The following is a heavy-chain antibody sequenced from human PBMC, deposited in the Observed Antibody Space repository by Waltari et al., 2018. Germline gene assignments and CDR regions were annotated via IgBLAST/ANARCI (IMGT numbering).Heavy chain of an antibody. D-gene: IGHD6-19*01. J-gene: IGHJ4*02. Sequence: QVQLVESGGGVVQPGRSLRLSCAASGFTFSSYGMHWVRQAPGKGLGGVAVEWDDGRNKDDADSVKGRFTISRDNSRNTLYLQMNGLGGEDTAVYYCAEDKASGWDPPLFDYWGQGTLVTVAS. V-gene: IGHV3-33*06. CDR3: AEDKASGWDPPLFDY. CDR1: GFTFSSYG. CDR2: EWDDGRNK.